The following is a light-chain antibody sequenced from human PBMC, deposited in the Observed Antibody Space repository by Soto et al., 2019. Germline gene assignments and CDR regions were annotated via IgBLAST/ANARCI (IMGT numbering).Light chain of an antibody. Sequence: DIQMTQSPSTVSASVGDGVTITCRASQSISTWLAWYQQKPGKAPNLLIYDASTLESGGPSGFSGSGSGTEFTLTISSLQPDDSAPYYCQQYNSYPYTFGQGTRLEIK. CDR1: QSISTW. V-gene: IGKV1-5*01. CDR2: DAS. J-gene: IGKJ5*01. CDR3: QQYNSYPYT.